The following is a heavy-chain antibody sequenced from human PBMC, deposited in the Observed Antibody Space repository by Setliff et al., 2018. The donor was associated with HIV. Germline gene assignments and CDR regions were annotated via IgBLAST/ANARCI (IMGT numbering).Heavy chain of an antibody. V-gene: IGHV4-39*01. Sequence: SETLSLTCTVPGGSINRSNYYWGWIRQPPGKGLEWIGTISYTGSTYYDPSLKSRVTTSVDTPKNQFSLKLNSVTAADTAVYYCAKTIGRYFDIFDNWGQGTLVTVSS. CDR2: ISYTGST. CDR3: AKTIGRYFDIFDN. J-gene: IGHJ4*02. CDR1: GGSINRSNYY. D-gene: IGHD3-9*01.